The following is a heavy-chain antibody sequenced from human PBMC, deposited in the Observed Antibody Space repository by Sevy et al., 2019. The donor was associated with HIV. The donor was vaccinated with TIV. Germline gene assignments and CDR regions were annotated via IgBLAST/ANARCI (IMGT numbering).Heavy chain of an antibody. CDR3: AREGCTKPHDY. CDR1: GFTFSKYS. V-gene: IGHV3-23*01. CDR2: LSFGCGEI. Sequence: GGSLRLSCAASGFTFSKYSTSWVRQPPGKGLEWVSTLSFGCGEINYADSVKGRFTISRDNSKSSVYLQMNNLRPDDTAVYYCAREGCTKPHDYWGQGTLVTVSS. D-gene: IGHD2-8*01. J-gene: IGHJ4*02.